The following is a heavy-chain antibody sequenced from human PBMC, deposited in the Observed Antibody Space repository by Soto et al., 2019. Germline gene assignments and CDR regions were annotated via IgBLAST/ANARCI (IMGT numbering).Heavy chain of an antibody. CDR2: ISGSGGST. J-gene: IGHJ6*02. V-gene: IGHV3-23*01. CDR3: ATGYCSSTSCPPYYYYYGMDV. Sequence: EVQLLESGGGLVQPGGSLRLSCAASGFTFSSYAMSWVRQAPGKGLEWVSAISGSGGSTYYADSVKGRFTISRDNSKNTLYLQMHSLRAEDTAVYYCATGYCSSTSCPPYYYYYGMDVWGQGTTVTVSS. CDR1: GFTFSSYA. D-gene: IGHD2-2*01.